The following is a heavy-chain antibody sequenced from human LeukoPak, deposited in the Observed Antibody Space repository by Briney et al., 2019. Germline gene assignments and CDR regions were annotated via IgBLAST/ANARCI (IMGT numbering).Heavy chain of an antibody. CDR1: GYTFTGYY. CDR3: AREIGAVGTGNFDF. D-gene: IGHD6-13*01. Sequence: ASVKVSCKASGYTFTGYYMHWVRQAPGQGLEWMGLINPNSGGTNYAQKFQGRVTMTSDTSISTAYMEVSGLRSDDTAVYYCAREIGAVGTGNFDFWGQGTLVTVSS. J-gene: IGHJ4*02. CDR2: INPNSGGT. V-gene: IGHV1-2*02.